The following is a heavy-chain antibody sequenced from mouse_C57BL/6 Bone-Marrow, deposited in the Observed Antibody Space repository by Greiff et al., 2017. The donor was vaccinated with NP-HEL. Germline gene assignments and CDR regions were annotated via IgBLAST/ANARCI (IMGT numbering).Heavy chain of an antibody. CDR3: VRESNDVLYFDY. Sequence: EVKLMESGGGLVQPKGSLKLSCAASGFSFNTYAMNWVRQAPGKGLEWVARIRSTSNNNATYYADSVKDRFTISRDDSESMLYLQMNNLKTEDSAMYYCVRESNDVLYFDYWGQGTTLTVSS. D-gene: IGHD2-12*01. J-gene: IGHJ2*01. CDR1: GFSFNTYA. V-gene: IGHV10-1*01. CDR2: IRSTSNNNAT.